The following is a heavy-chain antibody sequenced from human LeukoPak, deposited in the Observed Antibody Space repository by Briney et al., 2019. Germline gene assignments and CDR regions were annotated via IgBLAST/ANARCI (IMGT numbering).Heavy chain of an antibody. Sequence: PGRSLRLSCAASGFTFSSYARHWVRQAPGQGLEWLAVISYDGSNKYYADSVKGRFTISRDNSRNTPYLQMNSLIAEDTAVYYCARDREIVVVYYFDYWGQGTLVTVSS. J-gene: IGHJ4*02. D-gene: IGHD3-22*01. CDR1: GFTFSSYA. CDR3: ARDREIVVVYYFDY. V-gene: IGHV3-30-3*01. CDR2: ISYDGSNK.